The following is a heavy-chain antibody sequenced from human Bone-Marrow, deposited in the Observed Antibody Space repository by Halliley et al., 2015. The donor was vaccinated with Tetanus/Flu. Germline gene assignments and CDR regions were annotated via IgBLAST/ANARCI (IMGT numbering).Heavy chain of an antibody. CDR3: ARGLGRRWFDP. CDR1: GGSISGNY. CDR2: LYYTGST. J-gene: IGHJ5*02. V-gene: IGHV4-59*01. Sequence: LRLSCTVSGGSISGNYWNWIRQPPGKGLEWIGYLYYTGSTNYTHSLESRVTISADPSKNQFSLKMRSVTAAGTAIYFCARGLGRRWFDPWGQGALVSVSS. D-gene: IGHD7-27*01.